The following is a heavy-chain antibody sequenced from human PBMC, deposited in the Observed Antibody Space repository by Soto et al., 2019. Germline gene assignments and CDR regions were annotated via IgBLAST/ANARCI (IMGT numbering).Heavy chain of an antibody. Sequence: GGSLRLSCAASGFTFSSYAMSWVRQAPGKGLEWVSAISGSGGSTYYADSVKGRFTISRDNSKNTLYLQMNSLRAEDTAVYYCAKGIGVNDPYYYYGMDVWGQGTTVTVSS. V-gene: IGHV3-23*01. J-gene: IGHJ6*02. CDR3: AKGIGVNDPYYYYGMDV. CDR2: ISGSGGST. CDR1: GFTFSSYA. D-gene: IGHD3-10*01.